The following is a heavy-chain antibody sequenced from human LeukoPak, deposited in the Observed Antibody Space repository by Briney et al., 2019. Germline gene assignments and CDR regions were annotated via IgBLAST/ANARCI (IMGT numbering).Heavy chain of an antibody. CDR3: ARHVRVRYSSRITNYFDY. V-gene: IGHV6-1*01. Sequence: SQTLSLTCAISGDSVSSNTAAWNWIRQSPSRGLEWLGRTYSRSKWYNDYAVSVKSRITINPDTSKNQFSLKLSSVTAADTAVYYCARHVRVRYSSRITNYFDYWGQGTLVTVSS. D-gene: IGHD6-13*01. CDR1: GDSVSSNTAA. J-gene: IGHJ4*02. CDR2: TYSRSKWYN.